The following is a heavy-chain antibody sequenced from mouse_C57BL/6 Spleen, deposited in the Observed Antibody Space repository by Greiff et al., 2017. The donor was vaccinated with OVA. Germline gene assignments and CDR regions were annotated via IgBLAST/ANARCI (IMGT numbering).Heavy chain of an antibody. Sequence: DVKLQESGPGLVKPSQSLSLTCSVTGYSITSGYYWNWIRQFPGNKREWMGYISYDGSNNYNPSLKNRISITRDTSKNQFFLKLNSETTEDTATYYCAREDGYYAMDYWGQGTSVTVSS. D-gene: IGHD2-3*01. CDR2: ISYDGSN. CDR1: GYSITSGYY. J-gene: IGHJ4*01. V-gene: IGHV3-6*01. CDR3: AREDGYYAMDY.